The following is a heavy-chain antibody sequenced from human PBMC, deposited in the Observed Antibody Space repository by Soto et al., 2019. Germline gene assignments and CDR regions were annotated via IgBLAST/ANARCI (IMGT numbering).Heavy chain of an antibody. V-gene: IGHV5-51*01. D-gene: IGHD6-19*01. Sequence: GESLKISCQVSGYRFTDYWIAWVRQIPGRGLEWMGMFYPDDSDTRYSPSLQGQVTISADTSISTAYLQWTSLKASDTAMYYCARSRRGAYSSGWYSLSGYYNYGIDVWGQGTKVTVSS. J-gene: IGHJ6*02. CDR3: ARSRRGAYSSGWYSLSGYYNYGIDV. CDR2: FYPDDSDT. CDR1: GYRFTDYW.